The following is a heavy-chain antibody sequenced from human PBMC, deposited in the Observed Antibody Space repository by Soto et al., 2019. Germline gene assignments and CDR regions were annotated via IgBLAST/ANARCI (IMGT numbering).Heavy chain of an antibody. Sequence: GGSLRLSCAASGFTFSDYYMTWIRQAPGKGLEWVSYISGGGGSTIYYVGSVKGRFTISRDNAKNSLYLQMNSLRAEDTAVYYCARQRGYYDSSGLDYWGQGTPVTVSS. D-gene: IGHD3-22*01. V-gene: IGHV3-11*01. J-gene: IGHJ4*02. CDR2: ISGGGGSTI. CDR3: ARQRGYYDSSGLDY. CDR1: GFTFSDYY.